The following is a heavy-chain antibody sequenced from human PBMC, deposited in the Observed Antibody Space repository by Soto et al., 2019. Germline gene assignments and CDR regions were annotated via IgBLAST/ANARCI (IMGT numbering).Heavy chain of an antibody. CDR1: GFTFSSYG. D-gene: IGHD4-17*01. J-gene: IGHJ2*01. Sequence: QVQLVESGGGVVQPGRSLRLSCAASGFTFSSYGMHWVRQAPGKGLEWVAVIWYDGSNKYYADSVKGRFTISRDNSKNTLYLQMNSLRAEDTAVYYCARVGGDYGDYDPHVGYFALWGRGTLVTVSS. V-gene: IGHV3-33*01. CDR3: ARVGGDYGDYDPHVGYFAL. CDR2: IWYDGSNK.